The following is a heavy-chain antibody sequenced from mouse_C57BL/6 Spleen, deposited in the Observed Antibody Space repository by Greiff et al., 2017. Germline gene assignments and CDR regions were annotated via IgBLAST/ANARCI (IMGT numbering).Heavy chain of an antibody. D-gene: IGHD1-1*01. CDR2: ISDGGSYT. CDR3: ARDQDYYRSIYDWYFDV. J-gene: IGHJ1*03. V-gene: IGHV5-4*01. Sequence: EVQLVESGGGLVKPGGSLKLSCAASGFTFSSYAMSWVRQTPEKRLEWVASISDGGSYTYYPDNVKGRFTITRDNAKNNLYLQMSHLKSEDTAMYYCARDQDYYRSIYDWYFDVWGTGTTVTVSS. CDR1: GFTFSSYA.